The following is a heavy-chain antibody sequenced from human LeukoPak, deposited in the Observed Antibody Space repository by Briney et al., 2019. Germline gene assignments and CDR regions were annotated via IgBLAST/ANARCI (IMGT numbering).Heavy chain of an antibody. CDR2: ISYDGSNK. V-gene: IGHV3-30*04. CDR3: AKSRGFYGSGSPPTFEY. J-gene: IGHJ4*02. CDR1: GFTFSSYA. D-gene: IGHD3-10*01. Sequence: GGSLRLSCAPSGFTFSSYAMHWVRQAPGKGLEWVAVISYDGSNKYYADSVKGRFTISRDNSKNTLYLQMNSLRAEDTAVYYCAKSRGFYGSGSPPTFEYWGQGTLVTVSS.